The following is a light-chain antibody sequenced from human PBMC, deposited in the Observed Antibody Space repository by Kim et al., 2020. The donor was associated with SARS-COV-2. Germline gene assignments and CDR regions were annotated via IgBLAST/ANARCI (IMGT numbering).Light chain of an antibody. V-gene: IGLV3-19*01. CDR2: GKN. CDR3: NSRDSSGNHWV. Sequence: ALGKTVRITCQGDSLRSYYASWYQKKPGQATVLVIYGKNNRPSGIPDRFSGSSSGNTASLTITGAQAEDEADYYCNSRDSSGNHWVFGGGTQLTVL. J-gene: IGLJ3*02. CDR1: SLRSYY.